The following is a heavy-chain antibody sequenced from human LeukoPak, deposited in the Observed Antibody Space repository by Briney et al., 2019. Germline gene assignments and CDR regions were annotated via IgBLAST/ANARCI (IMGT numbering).Heavy chain of an antibody. CDR1: GGSVNSGGYY. J-gene: IGHJ5*02. V-gene: IGHV4-30-2*06. D-gene: IGHD3-3*01. CDR2: IYHSGST. Sequence: PSQTLSLTCTISGGSVNSGGYYWSWIRQSPGKGLEWIGYIYHSGSTNYNPSLKSRVTISVGRFKNHFSLKLKSVTAADTAVYYCARGFWSGYYNSSWFDPWGQGTLVTVSS. CDR3: ARGFWSGYYNSSWFDP.